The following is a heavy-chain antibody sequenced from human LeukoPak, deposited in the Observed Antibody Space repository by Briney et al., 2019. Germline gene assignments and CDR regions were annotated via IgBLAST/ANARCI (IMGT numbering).Heavy chain of an antibody. D-gene: IGHD4/OR15-4a*01. V-gene: IGHV3-21*04. CDR3: AKESGALGAPLYDY. J-gene: IGHJ4*02. CDR1: GFSFSSYS. Sequence: GGSLRLSCAASGFSFSSYSMNWVRQAPGKGLEWVSSIRSSSTYIYYADSVKGRFIISRDNAKNSLYLQMNSLRAEDTAVYYCAKESGALGAPLYDYWGQGILVTGSS. CDR2: IRSSSTYI.